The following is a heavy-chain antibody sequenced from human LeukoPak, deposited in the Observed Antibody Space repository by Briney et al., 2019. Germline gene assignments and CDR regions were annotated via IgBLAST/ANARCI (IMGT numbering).Heavy chain of an antibody. V-gene: IGHV3-23*01. CDR3: AKLIAAAGDY. CDR2: ISGSSSNT. CDR1: GFTFSTYA. Sequence: GGSLRLSCAASGFTFSTYAMSWVRQAPGKGLEWVSAISGSSSNTYYADSVKGWFTISRDNSQNTLYLQMNSLRAEDTAVYYCAKLIAAAGDYWGQGTLVTVSS. J-gene: IGHJ4*02. D-gene: IGHD6-13*01.